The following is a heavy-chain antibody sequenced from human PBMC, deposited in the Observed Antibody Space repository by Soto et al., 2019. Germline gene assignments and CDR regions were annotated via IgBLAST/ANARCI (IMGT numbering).Heavy chain of an antibody. CDR1: GYSFTSYW. CDR3: ARQVVVRPTWFDX. V-gene: IGHV5-10-1*01. D-gene: IGHD3-22*01. J-gene: IGHJ5*02. CDR2: IDASDSYT. Sequence: PGEALKISWKGSGYSFTSYWISWVRQMPGKGVELMGRIDASDSYTNYSPSFQGQVTISADKSIRTAYLRWSSLKASDTAIYYCARQVVVRPTWFDXWGQGTLVTVSX.